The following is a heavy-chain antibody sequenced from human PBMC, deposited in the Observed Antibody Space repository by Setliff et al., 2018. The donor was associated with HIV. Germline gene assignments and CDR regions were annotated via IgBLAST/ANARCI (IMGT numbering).Heavy chain of an antibody. D-gene: IGHD6-13*01. Sequence: ASVKVSCKISGSTLTELSIHWVRQAPGKGLEWMANFDPEDGETFYAQNFQGRLTMTEDTSTDTAYMELSSLRSDDAAMYYCATDPGYSSTWYSESFQHWGQGTEVTVSS. CDR1: GSTLTELS. CDR2: FDPEDGET. V-gene: IGHV1-24*01. CDR3: ATDPGYSSTWYSESFQH. J-gene: IGHJ1*01.